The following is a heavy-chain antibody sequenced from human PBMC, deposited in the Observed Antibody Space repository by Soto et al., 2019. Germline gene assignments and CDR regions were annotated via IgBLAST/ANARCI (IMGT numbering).Heavy chain of an antibody. Sequence: GESLKISCKSSGSYWISWVRQMPGKGLEWMGRIDPSDSYTQYSPSFQGHVTISADKSTSTAYLHWNILKASDTATYYCARTMTTVTTPIVGDYYYGMDVWGQGTTVTVSS. CDR3: ARTMTTVTTPIVGDYYYGMDV. V-gene: IGHV5-10-1*01. CDR2: IDPSDSYT. J-gene: IGHJ6*02. CDR1: GSYW. D-gene: IGHD4-17*01.